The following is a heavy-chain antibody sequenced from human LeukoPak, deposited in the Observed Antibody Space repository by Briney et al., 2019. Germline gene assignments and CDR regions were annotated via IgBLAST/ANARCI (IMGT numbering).Heavy chain of an antibody. J-gene: IGHJ6*03. CDR1: GYTFTSYG. Sequence: VKVSCKASGYTFTSYGISWVRQAPGQGLEWMGWMNPNSGNTGYAQKFQGRISITRNTSISTVYMELRSLRSEDTAVYYCARESGSNHYYHMDVWGKGTTVTVSS. CDR2: MNPNSGNT. D-gene: IGHD1-1*01. V-gene: IGHV1-8*03. CDR3: ARESGSNHYYHMDV.